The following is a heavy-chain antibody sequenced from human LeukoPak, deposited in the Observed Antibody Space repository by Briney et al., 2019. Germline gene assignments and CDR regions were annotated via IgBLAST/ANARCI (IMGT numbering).Heavy chain of an antibody. D-gene: IGHD3-16*01. CDR3: AREGRYYFDY. CDR1: GFTFSSYE. Sequence: GGSLRLSCVASGFTFSSYEMIWVRQAPGKGLEWVSYISKSGGGSITYYADSVKGRFTISRDNAKNSLYLQMNSLRAEDTAVYYCAREGRYYFDYWGQGTLVTASS. J-gene: IGHJ4*02. CDR2: ISKSGGGSIT. V-gene: IGHV3-48*03.